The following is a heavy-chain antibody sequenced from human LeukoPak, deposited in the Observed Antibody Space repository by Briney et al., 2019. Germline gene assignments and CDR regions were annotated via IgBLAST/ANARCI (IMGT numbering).Heavy chain of an antibody. CDR1: GGSISSSSYY. CDR2: IYYSGST. Sequence: PSETLSLTCTASGGSISSSSYYWGWIRQPPGKGLEWIGSIYYSGSTYYNPSLKSRVTISVDTSKNQFSLKLSSVTAADTAVYYCARHAGGWYWYYFDYWGQGTLVTVS. V-gene: IGHV4-39*01. D-gene: IGHD6-19*01. CDR3: ARHAGGWYWYYFDY. J-gene: IGHJ4*02.